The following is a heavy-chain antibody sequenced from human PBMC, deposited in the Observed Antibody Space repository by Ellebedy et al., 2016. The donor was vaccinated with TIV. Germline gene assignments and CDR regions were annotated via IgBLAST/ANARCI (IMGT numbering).Heavy chain of an antibody. CDR3: ASFLPSASYFDY. V-gene: IGHV4-34*01. D-gene: IGHD2/OR15-2a*01. Sequence: SETLSLXCAVYGGSFSGYYWSWIRQPPGKGLEWIGEINHSGSTNYNPSLKSRVTISVDTSKNQFSLKLSSVTAADTAVYYCASFLPSASYFDYWGQGTLVTVSS. CDR1: GGSFSGYY. J-gene: IGHJ4*02. CDR2: INHSGST.